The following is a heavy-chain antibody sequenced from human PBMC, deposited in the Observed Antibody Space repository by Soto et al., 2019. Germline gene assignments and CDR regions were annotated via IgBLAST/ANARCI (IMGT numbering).Heavy chain of an antibody. CDR2: IYYSGST. CDR1: GGSISSYY. D-gene: IGHD3-3*01. Sequence: PSETLSLTCTVSGGSISSYYWSWIRQPPGKRLEWIGYIYYSGSTNYNPSLKSRVTISVDTSKNQFSLKLSSVTAADTAVYYCARGSHSYYDFWSGEYYYYMDVWGKGTTVTVSS. CDR3: ARGSHSYYDFWSGEYYYYMDV. V-gene: IGHV4-59*12. J-gene: IGHJ6*03.